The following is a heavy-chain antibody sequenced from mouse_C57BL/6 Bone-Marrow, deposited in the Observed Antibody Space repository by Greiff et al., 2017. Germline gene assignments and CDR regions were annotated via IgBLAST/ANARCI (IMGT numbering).Heavy chain of an antibody. Sequence: VQLQQSGAELVRPGASVTLSCKASGYTFTDYEMHWVKQTPVHGLEWIGAIDPETGGTAYNQKFKGKAILTADKSSSTAYMELRSLTSEDSAVYYCTSYDYPLFDYWGQGTTLTVSS. CDR3: TSYDYPLFDY. V-gene: IGHV1-15*01. D-gene: IGHD2-4*01. CDR1: GYTFTDYE. CDR2: IDPETGGT. J-gene: IGHJ2*01.